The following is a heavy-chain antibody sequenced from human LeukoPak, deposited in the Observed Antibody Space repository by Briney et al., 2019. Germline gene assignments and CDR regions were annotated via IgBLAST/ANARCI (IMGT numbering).Heavy chain of an antibody. V-gene: IGHV4-34*01. CDR3: VRGLGGRIAAPS. CDR2: INHSGST. J-gene: IGHJ5*02. D-gene: IGHD6-6*01. CDR1: GGSFSGYY. Sequence: SETLSLTCAVYGGSFSGYYWSWIRQPPGKGLEWIGEINHSGSTNYNPSLKSRVTISVDTSKNQFSLKLSSVTAADTAVYYCVRGLGGRIAAPSWGQGTLVTVSS.